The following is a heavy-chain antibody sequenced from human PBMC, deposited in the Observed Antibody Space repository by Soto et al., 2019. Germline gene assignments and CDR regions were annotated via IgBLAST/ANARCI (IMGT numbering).Heavy chain of an antibody. J-gene: IGHJ3*02. CDR3: ARAGSSWYSDAFDI. D-gene: IGHD6-13*01. CDR2: IGTAGDT. CDR1: GSTFSSYD. Sequence: SLRLSCAASGSTFSSYDMHWVRQATGKGLEWVSAIGTAGDTYYPGSVKGRFTISRENAKNSLYLQMNSLRAGDTAVYYCARAGSSWYSDAFDIWGQGTMVTVSS. V-gene: IGHV3-13*01.